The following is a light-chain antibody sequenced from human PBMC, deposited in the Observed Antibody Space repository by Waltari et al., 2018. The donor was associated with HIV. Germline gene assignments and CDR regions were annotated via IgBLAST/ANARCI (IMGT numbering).Light chain of an antibody. CDR3: QAWDSNTFVV. J-gene: IGLJ2*01. CDR1: KLGDKY. CDR2: QDT. V-gene: IGLV3-1*01. Sequence: SYELTQPSSVSVSPGQTASITCSGDKLGDKYACWYQQRPGQSPVLVIYQDTKRPSGISERFSGSSSGNTATLTITGTQTMDEADYYCQAWDSNTFVVFGGGTKLTVL.